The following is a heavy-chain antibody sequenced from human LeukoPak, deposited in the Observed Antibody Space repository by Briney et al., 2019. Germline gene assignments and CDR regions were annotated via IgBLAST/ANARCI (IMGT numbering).Heavy chain of an antibody. V-gene: IGHV3-48*01. CDR2: ITSDSTTM. J-gene: IGHJ5*02. CDR1: GFTFSSYS. Sequence: PGRSLRLSCAASGFTFSSYSMNWVRQAPGQGLEWVSYITSDSTTMFYADSVKGRFTASRDNAENSMYLQMNSLRAEDTAVYYCARVALRPIDYSNPEFDPWGQGTLVTVSS. CDR3: ARVALRPIDYSNPEFDP. D-gene: IGHD4-11*01.